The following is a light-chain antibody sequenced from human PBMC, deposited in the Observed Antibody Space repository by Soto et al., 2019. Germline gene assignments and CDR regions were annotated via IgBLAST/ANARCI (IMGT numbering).Light chain of an antibody. Sequence: QSVLTQPASVSGSPGQSITISCTGTSSDVGNYNYVFWYQLHPGKAPKLMIYEVTNRPSGVSDRFSGSKSGNTASLTVSGLQAEDEGDYYCSSYVRSSSSWVFGGGTKLTVL. J-gene: IGLJ3*02. CDR1: SSDVGNYNY. V-gene: IGLV2-14*01. CDR3: SSYVRSSSSWV. CDR2: EVT.